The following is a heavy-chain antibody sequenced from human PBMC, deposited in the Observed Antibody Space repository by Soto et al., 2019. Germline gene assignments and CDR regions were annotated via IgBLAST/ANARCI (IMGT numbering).Heavy chain of an antibody. Sequence: QAQLQESGPKLVKPSQTLSLTCSVSGGSISTVGHYWTWIRQPPGKGLEWIGSIYHTGSTYYSTSLKSRLTMSVDTSKSQFSLRLSSVTAADTAVYYCARATGTLRSRNCDYWGQGSLVTVSS. CDR2: IYHTGST. CDR1: GGSISTVGHY. CDR3: ARATGTLRSRNCDY. J-gene: IGHJ4*02. V-gene: IGHV4-31*03. D-gene: IGHD1-1*01.